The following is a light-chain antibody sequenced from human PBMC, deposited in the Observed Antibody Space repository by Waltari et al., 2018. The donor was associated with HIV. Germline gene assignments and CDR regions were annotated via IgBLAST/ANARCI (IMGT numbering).Light chain of an antibody. Sequence: RATINCKSSQSVLYSANNKNYLAWYQQKPGQPPKLLFYWASTRESGVPDRFRGTGSGTDFTLTITSLQAEDVAVYYCQQYYSSPRTFSQGTKVEVK. CDR3: QQYYSSPRT. J-gene: IGKJ1*01. CDR1: QSVLYSANNKNY. CDR2: WAS. V-gene: IGKV4-1*01.